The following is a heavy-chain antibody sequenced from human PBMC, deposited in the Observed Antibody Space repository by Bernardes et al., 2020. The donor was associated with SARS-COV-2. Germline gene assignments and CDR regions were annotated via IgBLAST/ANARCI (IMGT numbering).Heavy chain of an antibody. CDR3: AKGGYRYGS. CDR2: IKPNSGVT. CDR1: GYTFTGYY. Sequence: ASVKVSCKASGYTFTGYYIHWVRQAPGQGLDWMGWIKPNSGVTDYAQKFRGRVTLTRDTSISTAYMELSRLRSDDTAVYYCAKGGYRYGSWGQGTLVTVSS. V-gene: IGHV1-2*02. J-gene: IGHJ5*02. D-gene: IGHD5-18*01.